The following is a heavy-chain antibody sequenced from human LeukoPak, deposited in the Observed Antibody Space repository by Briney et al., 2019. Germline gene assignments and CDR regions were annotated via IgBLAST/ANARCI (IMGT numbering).Heavy chain of an antibody. V-gene: IGHV2-5*01. D-gene: IGHD3-22*01. Sequence: SGPTLVNPTQTLTLTCTFSGFSLSTSGVGVCWIRQPPGTALEWLALIYWNDDKRYSPSLKSRLTITKDTSKNQVVLTMTNMDPVDTATYYCAHTDRSGYYVSRKDAFDIWGQGTMVTVSS. J-gene: IGHJ3*02. CDR2: IYWNDDK. CDR1: GFSLSTSGVG. CDR3: AHTDRSGYYVSRKDAFDI.